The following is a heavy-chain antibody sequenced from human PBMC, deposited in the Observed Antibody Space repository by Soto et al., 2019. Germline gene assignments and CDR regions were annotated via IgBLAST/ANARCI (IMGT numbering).Heavy chain of an antibody. J-gene: IGHJ4*02. Sequence: GGSLRLSCAASGFTFSSYAMSWVRQAPGKGLEWVSAISGSGGSTYYADSVKGRFTISRDNSKNTLYLQMNSLRAEDTAVYYCAKSHHKTYYYGSGSYVGGKYYFDYWGQGTLVTVSS. D-gene: IGHD3-10*01. CDR2: ISGSGGST. CDR1: GFTFSSYA. CDR3: AKSHHKTYYYGSGSYVGGKYYFDY. V-gene: IGHV3-23*01.